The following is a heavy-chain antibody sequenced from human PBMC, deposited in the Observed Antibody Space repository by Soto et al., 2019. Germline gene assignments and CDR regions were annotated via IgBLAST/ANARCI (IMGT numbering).Heavy chain of an antibody. J-gene: IGHJ4*02. D-gene: IGHD1-1*01. CDR3: ARHTIEGDYYFDY. CDR2: IYYSGST. Sequence: PSEPLSLTCSVSDGSISSYYWSWIRKPPGKGLEWIGYIYYSGSTNYNPSLKSRVTISVDTSKNQFSLKLSSVTAADTAVYYCARHTIEGDYYFDYLGQGTLVTVSS. V-gene: IGHV4-59*08. CDR1: DGSISSYY.